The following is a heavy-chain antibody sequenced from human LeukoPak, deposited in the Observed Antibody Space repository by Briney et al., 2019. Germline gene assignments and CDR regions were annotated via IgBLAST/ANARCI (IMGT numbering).Heavy chain of an antibody. CDR3: AKYGSGTYYNGLH. CDR2: ISVSGENT. CDR1: GFTFSGYA. Sequence: GGSLRLSCAASGFTFSGYAMTWVRQAPGKGLQWVSTISVSGENTYYADSVKGRFTISRDISKSTLYLQMNSLRDEDTALYYCAKYGSGTYYNGLHWGQGTLVTVSS. V-gene: IGHV3-23*01. D-gene: IGHD3-10*01. J-gene: IGHJ4*02.